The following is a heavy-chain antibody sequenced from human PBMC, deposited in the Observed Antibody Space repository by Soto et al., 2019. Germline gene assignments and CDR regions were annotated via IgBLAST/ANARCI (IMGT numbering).Heavy chain of an antibody. D-gene: IGHD3-3*01. J-gene: IGHJ5*02. CDR3: ARDGGSTIFGVVVKTGGFAP. CDR1: GGTFSSYA. CDR2: IIPIFGTA. V-gene: IGHV1-69*06. Sequence: QVQLVQSGAEVKKPGSSVKVSCKASGGTFSSYAISWVRQAPGQGLEWMGGIIPIFGTANYAQKFQGRVTITAGKASSTAYMGVRSRRSWDTAVFYCARDGGSTIFGVVVKTGGFAPWGQGTLVTVSS.